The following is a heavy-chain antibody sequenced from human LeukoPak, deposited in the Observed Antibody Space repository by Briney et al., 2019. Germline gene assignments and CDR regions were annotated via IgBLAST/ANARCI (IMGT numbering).Heavy chain of an antibody. J-gene: IGHJ4*02. CDR1: GFTFSSYA. V-gene: IGHV3-7*05. CDR3: ARDGSFDY. CDR2: IKQDGTEK. D-gene: IGHD1-1*01. Sequence: GSLRLSCAASGFTFSSYAMNWVRQAPGKGLEWVANIKQDGTEKYYVDSVKGRFTISRDNAKNSLYLQMNSLRAEDTAVYYCARDGSFDYWGQGTLVTVSS.